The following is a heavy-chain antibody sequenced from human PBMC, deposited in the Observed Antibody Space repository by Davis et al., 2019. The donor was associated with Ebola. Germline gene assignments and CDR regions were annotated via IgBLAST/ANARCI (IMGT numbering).Heavy chain of an antibody. CDR1: GFTFDDYA. Sequence: GGSLRLSCAASGFTFDDYAMHWVRQAPGKGLEWVSGISWNSGSIGYADSVKGRFTISRDNAKNSLYLQMNSLRAEDTALYYCAKVSPFSVGATDAFDIWGQGTMVTVSS. V-gene: IGHV3-9*01. CDR3: AKVSPFSVGATDAFDI. D-gene: IGHD1-26*01. CDR2: ISWNSGSI. J-gene: IGHJ3*02.